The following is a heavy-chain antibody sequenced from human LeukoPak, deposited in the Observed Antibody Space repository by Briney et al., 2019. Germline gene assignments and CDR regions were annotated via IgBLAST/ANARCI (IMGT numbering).Heavy chain of an antibody. Sequence: SETLSLTCTVSGGSISSYYWTWIRQPAGKGLEWIGRIYPSGSTNYNPSLKSRVTMSVDTSENQFSLKLSSVTAADTAVYYCARENSGSYREFDYWGQGTLVTVSS. CDR2: IYPSGST. CDR3: ARENSGSYREFDY. D-gene: IGHD1-26*01. V-gene: IGHV4-4*07. J-gene: IGHJ4*02. CDR1: GGSISSYY.